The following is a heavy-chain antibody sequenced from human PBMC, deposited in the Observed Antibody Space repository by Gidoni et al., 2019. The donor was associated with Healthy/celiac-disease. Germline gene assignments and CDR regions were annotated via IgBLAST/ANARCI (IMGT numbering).Heavy chain of an antibody. CDR2: IRSKAYGGTT. CDR3: TRLAYCGGDCWFDP. V-gene: IGHV3-49*04. Sequence: EVQLVESGGGLVQPGRSLRLSCTASGFTFGDYAMSWVRQAPGKGLEWVGFIRSKAYGGTTEYAASVKGRFTISRDDSKSIAYLQMNSLKTEDTAVYYCTRLAYCGGDCWFDPWGQGTLVTVSS. J-gene: IGHJ5*02. D-gene: IGHD2-21*02. CDR1: GFTFGDYA.